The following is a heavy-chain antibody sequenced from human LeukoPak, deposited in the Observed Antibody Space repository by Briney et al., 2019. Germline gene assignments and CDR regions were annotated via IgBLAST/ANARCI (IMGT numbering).Heavy chain of an antibody. CDR3: ARRYFDWFLGAGGSLDI. Sequence: GGSLRLSCAGSGFTFRSYWMHWVRQAPGKGLEWVANIKQDGSAKYYVDSVKGRFTLSRDNANDSVYLQMNSLRAEDTAVYYCARRYFDWFLGAGGSLDIWGQGTKVTVSS. D-gene: IGHD3-9*01. J-gene: IGHJ3*02. CDR2: IKQDGSAK. CDR1: GFTFRSYW. V-gene: IGHV3-7*01.